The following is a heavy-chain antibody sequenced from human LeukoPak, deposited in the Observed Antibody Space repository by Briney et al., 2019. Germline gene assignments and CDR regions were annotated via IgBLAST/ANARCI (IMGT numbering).Heavy chain of an antibody. D-gene: IGHD3-10*01. CDR3: ATDWYYYGSGSHLGYNTFDI. J-gene: IGHJ3*02. Sequence: ASVKVSCKASGGTFSSYAISWVRQAPGQGLEWMGGIIPIFGTANYAQKFQGRVTITADESTSTAYMELSSLRSEDTAVYYCATDWYYYGSGSHLGYNTFDIWGQGTMVTVSS. CDR2: IIPIFGTA. CDR1: GGTFSSYA. V-gene: IGHV1-69*13.